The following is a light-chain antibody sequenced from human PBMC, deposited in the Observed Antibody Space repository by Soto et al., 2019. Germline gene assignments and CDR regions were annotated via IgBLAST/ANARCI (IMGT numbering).Light chain of an antibody. J-gene: IGLJ1*01. CDR1: GSNIGSNA. V-gene: IGLV1-44*01. CDR2: SDN. CDR3: AVWDDSLDGLV. Sequence: QSVLTQPPSASGTPGQRVTISCSGSGSNIGSNAVNWYQHLPGTAPKLLIYSDNQRPSGVPDRFSGSKSGTSGSLAISGLQSEDEADYYCAVWDDSLDGLVFGTGTKVTV.